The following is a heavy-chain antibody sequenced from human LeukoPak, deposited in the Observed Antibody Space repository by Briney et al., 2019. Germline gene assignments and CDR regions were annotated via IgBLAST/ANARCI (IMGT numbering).Heavy chain of an antibody. Sequence: TSQTLSLTCTVSGGSLSSDSYYWSWIRQHPGRGLEWIGYIYYSGSTYYNPSLKSRVTISVGTSKNQFSLKLSSVTAADTAVYYCARNYYFDYWGQGTLVTVSS. CDR2: IYYSGST. V-gene: IGHV4-31*03. J-gene: IGHJ4*02. CDR3: ARNYYFDY. CDR1: GGSLSSDSYY.